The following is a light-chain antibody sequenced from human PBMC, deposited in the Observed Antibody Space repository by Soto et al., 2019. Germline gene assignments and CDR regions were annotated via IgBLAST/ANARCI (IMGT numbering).Light chain of an antibody. V-gene: IGKV3-15*01. CDR3: PKYNNWPPSTWT. CDR2: GAS. Sequence: EVFRTQSPATQSITPGERATLSCRASQSVSSNLAWYQQKPGQAPRLLIYGASTRATGIPARFSGSGSGTEFTLTISSLQSEDFAVYYCPKYNNWPPSTWTFGQGTKVDIK. CDR1: QSVSSN. J-gene: IGKJ1*01.